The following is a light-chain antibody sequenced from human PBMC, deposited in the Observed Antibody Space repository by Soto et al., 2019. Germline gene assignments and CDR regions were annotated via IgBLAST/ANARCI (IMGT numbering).Light chain of an antibody. J-gene: IGKJ5*01. CDR1: QGITNR. Sequence: DIQMTQSPSTLSASVEDRVTITCRASQGITNRLAWYQQKPGKAPKLLIYEASSLQSGVPSRISGSGSGTDFTLTISSLQPEDFATYYCQQANSFPITFGQGTRLEIK. CDR2: EAS. CDR3: QQANSFPIT. V-gene: IGKV1-12*01.